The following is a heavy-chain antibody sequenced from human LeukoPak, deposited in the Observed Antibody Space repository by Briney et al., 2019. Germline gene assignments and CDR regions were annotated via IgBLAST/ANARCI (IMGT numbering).Heavy chain of an antibody. Sequence: SQTLSLTCTVSGGAINSGGSYWSWIRQHPGKGLEWIGFIYYSGSTYYSPSLKSRVTLSVDTSKNQFSLKLSSVTAADTAVYYCARDSAVVVGTRRFDIWGQGTMVTVSS. D-gene: IGHD2-15*01. CDR2: IYYSGST. CDR1: GGAINSGGSY. V-gene: IGHV4-31*03. CDR3: ARDSAVVVGTRRFDI. J-gene: IGHJ3*02.